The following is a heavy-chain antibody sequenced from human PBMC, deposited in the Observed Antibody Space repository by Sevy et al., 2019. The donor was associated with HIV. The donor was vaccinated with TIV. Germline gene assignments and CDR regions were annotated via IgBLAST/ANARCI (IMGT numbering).Heavy chain of an antibody. V-gene: IGHV1-18*01. CDR2: ISAYNGNT. CDR1: GYTFTNYG. Sequence: ASVKVSCKASGYTFTNYGINWVRQAPGQGLEWMGWISAYNGNTKYAQKLQGRVTMTTDTSTSTAYMERRSLRSADTAVYYCARAYCSSSSCQEGFDYWGQGTLVTVSS. CDR3: ARAYCSSSSCQEGFDY. J-gene: IGHJ4*02. D-gene: IGHD2-2*01.